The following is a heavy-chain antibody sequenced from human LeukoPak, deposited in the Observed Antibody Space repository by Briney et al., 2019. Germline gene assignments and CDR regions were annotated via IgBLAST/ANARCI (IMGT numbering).Heavy chain of an antibody. CDR1: GFTFSSYW. J-gene: IGHJ4*02. V-gene: IGHV3-30*02. D-gene: IGHD3-9*01. Sequence: GGSLRLSCAASGFTFSSYWMSWVRQAPGKGLEWVAFIRYDGSNKYYADSVKGRFTISRDNSKNTLYLQMNSLRAEDTAVYYCAKGLRYFDWLSTGYWGQGTLVTVSS. CDR3: AKGLRYFDWLSTGY. CDR2: IRYDGSNK.